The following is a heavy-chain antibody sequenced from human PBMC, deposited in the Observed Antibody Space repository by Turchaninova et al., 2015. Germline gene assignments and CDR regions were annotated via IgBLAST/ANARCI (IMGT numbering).Heavy chain of an antibody. Sequence: DVQLVESGGGVVRTGGCLRASCAASGFTFEDYGMIWVGQAPGKGLEWVSGINWNSGIIYYADSVKGRFTISRDNAKNSLYLQMNSLRTEDTALYYCVPYDLWFDYWGQGTLVTVSS. J-gene: IGHJ4*02. V-gene: IGHV3-20*04. CDR3: VPYDLWFDY. CDR2: INWNSGII. D-gene: IGHD3/OR15-3a*01. CDR1: GFTFEDYG.